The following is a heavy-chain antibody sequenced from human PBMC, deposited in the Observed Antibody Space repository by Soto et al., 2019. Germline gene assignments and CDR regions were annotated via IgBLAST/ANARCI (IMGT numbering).Heavy chain of an antibody. J-gene: IGHJ4*02. CDR1: GYRFTSYY. D-gene: IGHD5-12*01. CDR3: ASGGWNSGYAARGLLFDY. Sequence: ASVKVSCKASGYRFTSYYMHWVRQAPGQGLEWMGIINPSGGSTSYAQKFQGRVTMTRDTSTSTVYMELSSLRSEDTAVYYCASGGWNSGYAARGLLFDYWGQGTLVTVSS. V-gene: IGHV1-46*03. CDR2: INPSGGST.